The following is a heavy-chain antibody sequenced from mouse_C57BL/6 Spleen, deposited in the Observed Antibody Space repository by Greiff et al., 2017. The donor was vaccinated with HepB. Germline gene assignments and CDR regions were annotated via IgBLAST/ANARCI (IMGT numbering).Heavy chain of an antibody. V-gene: IGHV1-69*01. Sequence: QVQLQQPGAELVMPGASVKLSCKASGYTFTSYWMHWVKQRPGQGLEWIGEIDPSDSYTNYNQKFKGKSTLTVDKSSSTAYMQLSSLTSEDSAVYYCARSKGVFYDGYYPYAMDYWGQGTSVTVSS. D-gene: IGHD2-3*01. CDR3: ARSKGVFYDGYYPYAMDY. CDR1: GYTFTSYW. J-gene: IGHJ4*01. CDR2: IDPSDSYT.